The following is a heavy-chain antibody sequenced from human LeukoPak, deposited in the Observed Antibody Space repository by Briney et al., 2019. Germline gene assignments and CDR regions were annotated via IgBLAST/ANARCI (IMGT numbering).Heavy chain of an antibody. CDR2: IIPIFGTA. V-gene: IGHV1-69*06. J-gene: IGHJ6*03. Sequence: SVKVSCKASGGTFSSYAISWVRQAPGQGLEWMGGIIPIFGTANYAQKFQGRVTITADKSTSTAYMELSSLRSEDTAVYYCASSHYYDSSGYYYYYYYMDVWGKGTTVTISS. CDR3: ASSHYYDSSGYYYYYYYMDV. CDR1: GGTFSSYA. D-gene: IGHD3-22*01.